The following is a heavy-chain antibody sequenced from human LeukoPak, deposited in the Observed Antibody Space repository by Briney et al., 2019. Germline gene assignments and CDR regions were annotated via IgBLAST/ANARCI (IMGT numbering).Heavy chain of an antibody. J-gene: IGHJ5*02. Sequence: GGSLRLSCAASGFTFSTYWMIWVRQAPGKGLEWVANINQDGSEKYYVDSVKGRFTISRDNAKNSLYLQMNSLRAEDTALYHCAREGSGYSSSWYPWFDPWGQGTLVTVSS. CDR1: GFTFSTYW. CDR3: AREGSGYSSSWYPWFDP. D-gene: IGHD6-13*01. CDR2: INQDGSEK. V-gene: IGHV3-7*03.